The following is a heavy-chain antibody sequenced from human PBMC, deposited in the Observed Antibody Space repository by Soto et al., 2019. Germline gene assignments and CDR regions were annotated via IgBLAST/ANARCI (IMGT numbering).Heavy chain of an antibody. J-gene: IGHJ4*02. D-gene: IGHD5-18*01. CDR3: GRSGYSYGPNPLLY. V-gene: IGHV4-31*03. CDR2: IYYSGST. Sequence: QVQLQESGPGLVKPSQTLSLTCTVSGGSISSGGYYWSWIRQHPGQGLEWIGYIYYSGSTYYNPSLKRRVTISVDTSKNQFSLKLSSVTAADTAVYYCGRSGYSYGPNPLLYWGQGTLVTVAS. CDR1: GGSISSGGYY.